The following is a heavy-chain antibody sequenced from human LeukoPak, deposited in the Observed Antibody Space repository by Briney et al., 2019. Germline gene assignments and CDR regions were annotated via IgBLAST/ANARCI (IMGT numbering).Heavy chain of an antibody. V-gene: IGHV1-46*01. J-gene: IGHJ5*02. CDR1: GYAFTKFY. CDR2: MSANGDST. CDR3: ARDNSDTVKGECSGACYWWFDP. Sequence: ASVKVSCKGAGYAFTKFYSHWGRQAPGHRREWLGLMSANGDSTLYSQKFQGRVTITRYTSTRTDYMELSRLRAEDTAVYYCARDNSDTVKGECSGACYWWFDPWGQGTLVTVSS. D-gene: IGHD6-19*01.